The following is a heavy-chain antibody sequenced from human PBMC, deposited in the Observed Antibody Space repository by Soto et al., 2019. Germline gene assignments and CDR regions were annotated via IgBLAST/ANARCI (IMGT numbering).Heavy chain of an antibody. Sequence: EVQLVESGGGLVQPGRSLRLSCAASGFTFDDYAMHWVRQAPGKGLEWVSGISWNSGSIGYADSVKGRFTISRDNAKNSLYRQMNSLRAEDMALYYCARSISYPYYFDYWGQGTLVTVSS. D-gene: IGHD2-2*02. CDR2: ISWNSGSI. J-gene: IGHJ4*02. CDR1: GFTFDDYA. V-gene: IGHV3-9*03. CDR3: ARSISYPYYFDY.